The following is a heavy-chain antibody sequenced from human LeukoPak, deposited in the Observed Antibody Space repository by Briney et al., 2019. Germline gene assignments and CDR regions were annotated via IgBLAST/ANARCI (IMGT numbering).Heavy chain of an antibody. V-gene: IGHV3-23*01. CDR2: ISGRGDST. CDR1: GFSFSSYA. CDR3: AKSPPGMDV. Sequence: GSLRLSCAASGFSFSSYAMTWVRQAPGKGLEWVSGISGRGDSTYYADSVRGRFTISRDNSKNTLSLQMNSLRAEDTAVYYCAKSPPGMDVWSQGTTVTVSS. J-gene: IGHJ6*02.